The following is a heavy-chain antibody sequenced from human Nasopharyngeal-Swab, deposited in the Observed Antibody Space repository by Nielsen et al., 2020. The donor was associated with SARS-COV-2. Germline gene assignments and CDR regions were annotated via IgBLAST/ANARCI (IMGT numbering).Heavy chain of an antibody. D-gene: IGHD2-15*01. V-gene: IGHV3-74*01. Sequence: GESLKISCAASGFTFSSYWMHWVRQPPGKGLVWVSRINRDGTYTTYADSVEGRFTISRDNAQNTLFLQMYRLRAEDTAVYYCARAPDCGGGSCNSYHYYGMDVWGQGTTVTVSS. CDR1: GFTFSSYW. CDR3: ARAPDCGGGSCNSYHYYGMDV. J-gene: IGHJ6*02. CDR2: INRDGTYT.